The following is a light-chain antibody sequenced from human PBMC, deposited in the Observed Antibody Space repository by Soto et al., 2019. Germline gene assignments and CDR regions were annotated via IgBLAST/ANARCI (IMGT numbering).Light chain of an antibody. CDR2: GAS. V-gene: IGKV3-15*01. CDR1: QSVSNN. CDR3: QHYNNWPPYT. J-gene: IGKJ2*01. Sequence: EIVMTQSPATLSVSPGEGATLSCRASQSVSNNFAWYQQKPGQAPRLLIYGASTRATGIPARFSGSGSGTEFTLTISSLESEDFAVYYCQHYNNWPPYTFGQGTILEIK.